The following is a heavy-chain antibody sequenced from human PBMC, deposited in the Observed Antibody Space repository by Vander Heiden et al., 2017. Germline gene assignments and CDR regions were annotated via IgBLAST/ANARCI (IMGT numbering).Heavy chain of an antibody. CDR2: IYYSGST. V-gene: IGHV4-31*03. CDR1: RGSISSGGYY. J-gene: IGHJ6*02. Sequence: QVQLQQSLPGLVKPSQTLSPTCTVSRGSISSGGYYWTWIRQPPGKGLAWIGYIYYSGSTYYNPSLKSRVTISGDTSKNQFSLKLSSVTAADTAVYYCAIDRDDYVYGMDVWGQGTTVTVSS. CDR3: AIDRDDYVYGMDV. D-gene: IGHD3-16*01.